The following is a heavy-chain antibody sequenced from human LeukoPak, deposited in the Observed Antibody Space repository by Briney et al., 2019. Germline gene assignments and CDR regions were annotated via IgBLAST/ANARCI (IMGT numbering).Heavy chain of an antibody. J-gene: IGHJ4*02. CDR2: ITGTGGST. Sequence: GGSLRLSCAASGFTFASYAMSWVRQAPGKGLEWVSCITGTGGSTYYADSVKGRFTISRDKSKNTLYLEMNSLRAEDTAVYYCAKRWCSSTSCYMVDYWGQGTLVTVSS. CDR3: AKRWCSSTSCYMVDY. CDR1: GFTFASYA. D-gene: IGHD2-2*02. V-gene: IGHV3-23*01.